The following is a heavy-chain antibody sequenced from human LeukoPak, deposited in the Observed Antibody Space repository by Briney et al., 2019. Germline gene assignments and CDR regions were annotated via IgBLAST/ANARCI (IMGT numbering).Heavy chain of an antibody. CDR3: ASSTSALDDAFDI. CDR1: GCTFSSYS. D-gene: IGHD2-2*01. CDR2: ISSSSSYI. Sequence: TAGGSLRLSCAASGCTFSSYSMNWVRQVPGKGLEWVSSISSSSSYIYYADSVKGRFTISRDNAKNSLYLQMNSLRAEDTAVYYCASSTSALDDAFDIWGQGTMVTVSS. V-gene: IGHV3-21*01. J-gene: IGHJ3*02.